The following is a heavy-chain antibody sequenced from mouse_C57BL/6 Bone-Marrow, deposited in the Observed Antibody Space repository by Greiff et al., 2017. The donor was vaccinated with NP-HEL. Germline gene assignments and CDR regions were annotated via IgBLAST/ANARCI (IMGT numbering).Heavy chain of an antibody. CDR1: GYTFTDYE. J-gene: IGHJ1*03. CDR2: IDPETGGT. V-gene: IGHV1-15*01. CDR3: ARIYYDYDGGYFDV. D-gene: IGHD2-4*01. Sequence: QVQLQQSGAELVRPGASVTLSCKASGYTFTDYEMHWVKQTPVHGLEWIGAIDPETGGTAYNQKFKGKAILTADKSSSTAYMQLSSLTSEDSAVYYCARIYYDYDGGYFDVWGTGTTVTVSS.